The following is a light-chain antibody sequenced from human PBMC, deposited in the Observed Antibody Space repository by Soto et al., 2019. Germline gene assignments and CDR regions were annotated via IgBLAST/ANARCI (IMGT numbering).Light chain of an antibody. V-gene: IGKV3-15*01. CDR2: GAS. J-gene: IGKJ1*01. Sequence: DIVLTQSPGTLSLSPGERATLSCRASQSVSSNLAWYQQKPGQAPRLLIYGASTRATGIPARFSGSGSGTEFTLTISSLQSEDFAVYYCQQYNNWPRTFGQGTKWIS. CDR1: QSVSSN. CDR3: QQYNNWPRT.